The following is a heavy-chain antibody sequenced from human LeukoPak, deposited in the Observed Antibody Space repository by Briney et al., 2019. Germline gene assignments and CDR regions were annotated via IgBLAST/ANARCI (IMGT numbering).Heavy chain of an antibody. CDR1: GGSISSYY. CDR3: ARNYGGRQYYFDY. CDR2: IYYSGGT. V-gene: IGHV4-59*01. Sequence: SETLSLTCTVSGGSISSYYWSWLRQPPGKGLEWLGYIYYSGGTNYNPSLKSRVTISVDTSKNQFSLKLSSVTAADTAVYYCARNYGGRQYYFDYWGQGTLVTVSS. J-gene: IGHJ4*02. D-gene: IGHD4-23*01.